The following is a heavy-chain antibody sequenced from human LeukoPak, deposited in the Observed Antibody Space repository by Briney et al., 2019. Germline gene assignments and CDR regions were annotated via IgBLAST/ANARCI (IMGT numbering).Heavy chain of an antibody. CDR3: ARDWGRQLVVYYFDC. V-gene: IGHV3-21*01. CDR1: GFTFSSYS. Sequence: GGSLRLSCAASGFTFSSYSMNWVRQAPGKGLEWVSSISSSSSYIYYADSVKGRFTISRDNAKNSLYLQMNSLRAEDTAVYYCARDWGRQLVVYYFDCWGQGTLVTVSS. CDR2: ISSSSSYI. D-gene: IGHD6-6*01. J-gene: IGHJ4*02.